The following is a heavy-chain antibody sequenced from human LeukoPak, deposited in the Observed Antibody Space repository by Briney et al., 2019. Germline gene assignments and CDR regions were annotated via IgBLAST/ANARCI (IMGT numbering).Heavy chain of an antibody. J-gene: IGHJ4*02. V-gene: IGHV4-34*01. Sequence: SETLSLTCAVYGGSSSGYYGSWIRQPPGKGLEWIGEINHSGSTNYNPSLKSRVTISVDTSKNQFSLRLSSVTAADTAVYYRARGSYYYDSSGAPYFDYWGQGTLVTVSS. CDR1: GGSSSGYY. CDR2: INHSGST. D-gene: IGHD3-22*01. CDR3: ARGSYYYDSSGAPYFDY.